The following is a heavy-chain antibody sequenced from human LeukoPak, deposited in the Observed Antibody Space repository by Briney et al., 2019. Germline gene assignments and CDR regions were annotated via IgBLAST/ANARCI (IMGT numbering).Heavy chain of an antibody. V-gene: IGHV1-18*04. Sequence: EASVKVSCKASGYTFTGSYMHWVRQAPGQGLEWMGWISAYNGNTNYAQKLQGRVTMTTDTSTSTAYMELRSLRSDDTAVYYCARDEKAYDFWSGYYPRSYYYYGMDVWGQGTTVTVSS. D-gene: IGHD3-3*01. CDR3: ARDEKAYDFWSGYYPRSYYYYGMDV. J-gene: IGHJ6*02. CDR2: ISAYNGNT. CDR1: GYTFTGSY.